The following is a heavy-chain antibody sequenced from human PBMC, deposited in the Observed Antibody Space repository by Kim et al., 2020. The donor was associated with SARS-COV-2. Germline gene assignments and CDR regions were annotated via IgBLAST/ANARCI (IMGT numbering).Heavy chain of an antibody. CDR3: AREMLAGFFDY. D-gene: IGHD6-19*01. Sequence: GGSLRLSCAASGFTVSSNYMSWVRQAPGKGLEWVSVIYSGGSTYYADSVKGRFTISRDNSKNTLYLQMNSLRAEDTAVYYCAREMLAGFFDYWGQGTLVTVSS. V-gene: IGHV3-53*01. CDR1: GFTVSSNY. CDR2: IYSGGST. J-gene: IGHJ4*02.